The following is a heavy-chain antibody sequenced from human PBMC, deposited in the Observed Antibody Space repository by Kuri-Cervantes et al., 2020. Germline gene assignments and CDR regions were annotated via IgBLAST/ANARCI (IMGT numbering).Heavy chain of an antibody. D-gene: IGHD6-19*01. Sequence: GGSLRLSCAASGFTFSSYSMNWVRQAPGKGLEWVSSISSSSSYIYYADSVKGRFTISRDNSKNTLYLQMNSLRVEDTAMYYCARPGVAGFNGYWGQGTLVTVSS. CDR3: ARPGVAGFNGY. CDR1: GFTFSSYS. CDR2: ISSSSSYI. J-gene: IGHJ1*01. V-gene: IGHV3-21*01.